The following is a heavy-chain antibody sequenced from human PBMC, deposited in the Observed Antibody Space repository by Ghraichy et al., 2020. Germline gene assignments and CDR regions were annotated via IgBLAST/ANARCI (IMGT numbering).Heavy chain of an antibody. J-gene: IGHJ6*02. CDR1: GFTFSSYS. Sequence: GGSLRLSCAASGFTFSSYSMNWVRQAPGKGLEWVSSISSSSYIYYADSVKGRFTISRDNAKNSLYLQMNSLRAEDTAVYYCARDVGGYSYGYYYYGMDVWGQGTTVTVSS. CDR2: ISSSSYI. V-gene: IGHV3-21*01. CDR3: ARDVGGYSYGYYYYGMDV. D-gene: IGHD5-18*01.